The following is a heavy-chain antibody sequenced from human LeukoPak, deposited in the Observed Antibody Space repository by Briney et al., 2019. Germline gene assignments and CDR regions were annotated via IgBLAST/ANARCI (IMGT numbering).Heavy chain of an antibody. CDR2: FDPEDGET. Sequence: GASVKVSCKASGYTFTGYYMHWVRQAPGQGLEWMGGFDPEDGETIYAQKFQGRVTMTEDTSTDTAYMELSSLRSEDTAVYYCAGRYFDFADYWGQGTLVTVSS. V-gene: IGHV1-24*01. J-gene: IGHJ4*02. CDR3: AGRYFDFADY. CDR1: GYTFTGYY. D-gene: IGHD3-9*01.